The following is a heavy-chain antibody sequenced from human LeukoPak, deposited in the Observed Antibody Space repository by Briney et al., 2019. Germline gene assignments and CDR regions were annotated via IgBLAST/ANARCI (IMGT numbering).Heavy chain of an antibody. CDR1: GGSISSSSYY. CDR2: IYYSGST. J-gene: IGHJ5*02. V-gene: IGHV4-39*07. CDR3: ARGWYRGWFDP. D-gene: IGHD1-26*01. Sequence: PSETLSLTCTVSGGSISSSSYYWGWIRQPPGKGLEWIGSIYYSGSTYYNPSLKSRVTISVDTSKNQFSLKLSSVTAADTAVYYCARGWYRGWFDPWGQGTLVTVSS.